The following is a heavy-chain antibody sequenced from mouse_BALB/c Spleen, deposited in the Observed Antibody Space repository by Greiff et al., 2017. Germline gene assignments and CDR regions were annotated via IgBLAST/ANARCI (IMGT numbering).Heavy chain of an antibody. CDR1: GYTFTSYW. CDR3: ARSGWYWYFDV. V-gene: IGHV1S81*02. D-gene: IGHD3-1*01. CDR2: INPSNGRT. Sequence: VQLQQPGAELVKPGASVKLSCKASGYTFTSYWMHWVKQRPGQGLEWIGEINPSNGRTNYNEKFKSKATLTVDKSSSTAYMQLSSLTSEDSAVYYCARSGWYWYFDVWGAGTTVTVSS. J-gene: IGHJ1*01.